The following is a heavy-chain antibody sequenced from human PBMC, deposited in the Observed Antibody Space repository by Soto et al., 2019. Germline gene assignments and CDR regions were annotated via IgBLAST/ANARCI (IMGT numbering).Heavy chain of an antibody. CDR1: GFTFSTYT. CDR2: VLQTGSTT. J-gene: IGHJ4*02. Sequence: GGSLRLSCAASGFTFSTYTMSWVRQAPGKGLEWVSSVLQTGSTTYYADSVKGRFTISRDNSKNTLYLQMSNLRAEDTAVYYCAKDFTPDGYWDFDYWGQGTLVTVPQ. CDR3: AKDFTPDGYWDFDY. D-gene: IGHD4-17*01. V-gene: IGHV3-23*01.